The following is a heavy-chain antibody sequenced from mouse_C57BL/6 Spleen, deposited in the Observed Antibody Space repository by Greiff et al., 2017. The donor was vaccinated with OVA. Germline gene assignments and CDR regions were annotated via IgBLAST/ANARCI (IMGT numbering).Heavy chain of an antibody. V-gene: IGHV1-80*01. CDR1: GYAFSSYW. J-gene: IGHJ3*01. D-gene: IGHD1-1*01. CDR3: ATDGAWGLGDWFAY. CDR2: IYPGDGDT. Sequence: QVQLQQSGAELVKPGASVKISCKASGYAFSSYWMNWVKQRPGKGLEWIGQIYPGDGDTNYDGKFKGKATLTADTSSSTAYMQLSSLTSEHTAVSFCATDGAWGLGDWFAYWGQGTLLTVSA.